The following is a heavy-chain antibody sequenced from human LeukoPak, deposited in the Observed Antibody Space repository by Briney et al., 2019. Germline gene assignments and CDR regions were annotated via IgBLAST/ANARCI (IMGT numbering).Heavy chain of an antibody. V-gene: IGHV4-31*03. J-gene: IGHJ2*01. CDR2: IYYSGST. Sequence: SETLSLTCTVSGGSISSSSYYWSWIRQHPGKGLEWIGYIYYSGSTYYNPSLKSRVTISVDTSKNQFSLKLSSVTAADTAVYYCARDGDLASAYFDLWGRGTLVTVSS. CDR1: GGSISSSSYY. CDR3: ARDGDLASAYFDL. D-gene: IGHD7-27*01.